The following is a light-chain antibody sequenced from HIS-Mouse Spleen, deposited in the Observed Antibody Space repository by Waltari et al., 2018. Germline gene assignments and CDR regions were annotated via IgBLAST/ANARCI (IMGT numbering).Light chain of an antibody. J-gene: IGLJ3*02. CDR1: SSDGGSYNI. CDR2: EGS. CDR3: CSYAGSSTWV. Sequence: QSALTQPASVSGSPGQSITISCTGTSSDGGSYNIVSWYHQHPGKAPKLMIYEGSKRPSGVSNRFSGSKSGNTASLTISGLQAEDEADYYCCSYAGSSTWVFGGGTKLTVL. V-gene: IGLV2-23*01.